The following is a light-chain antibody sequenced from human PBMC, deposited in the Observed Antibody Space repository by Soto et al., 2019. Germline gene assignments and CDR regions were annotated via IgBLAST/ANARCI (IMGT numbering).Light chain of an antibody. CDR2: AS. Sequence: EIVLTQSPGTLSLSPGERATLSCRASQSVSDSYLAWYQQKPGQAPRLLIYASSMATGIPDRFSGSGSGTAFTLTISRLEPEALAVYYCQHYGTSALFGPGTKVDIK. CDR3: QHYGTSAL. V-gene: IGKV3-20*01. CDR1: QSVSDSY. J-gene: IGKJ3*01.